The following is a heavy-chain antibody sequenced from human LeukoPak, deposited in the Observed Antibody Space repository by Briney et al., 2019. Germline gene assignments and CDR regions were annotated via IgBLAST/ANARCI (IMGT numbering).Heavy chain of an antibody. D-gene: IGHD3-10*01. CDR2: IHYSGST. J-gene: IGHJ3*02. CDR1: GGSVSSGSYY. V-gene: IGHV4-61*01. CDR3: ARDRVVRGGNAFDI. Sequence: PSETLSLTCTVSGGSVSSGSYYWSWIRQPPGKGLEWIGNIHYSGSTNHDPSLESRVTISVDTSKNQFSLKLSSVTAADTAVYYCARDRVVRGGNAFDIWGQGTMVTVSS.